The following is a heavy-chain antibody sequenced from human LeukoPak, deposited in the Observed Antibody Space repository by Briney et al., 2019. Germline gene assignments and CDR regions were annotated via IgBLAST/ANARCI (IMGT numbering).Heavy chain of an antibody. CDR1: GFTFSSYA. D-gene: IGHD4-17*01. J-gene: IGHJ4*02. V-gene: IGHV3-64D*06. CDR2: ISSNGGST. CDR3: ARGGEDYGDYLFDY. Sequence: GGSLRVSCSASGFTFSSYAMHWVRQAPGKGLEYVSAISSNGGSTYYADSVKGRFTISRDNSKNTLYLQMSSLRAEDTAVYYCARGGEDYGDYLFDYWGQGTLVTVSS.